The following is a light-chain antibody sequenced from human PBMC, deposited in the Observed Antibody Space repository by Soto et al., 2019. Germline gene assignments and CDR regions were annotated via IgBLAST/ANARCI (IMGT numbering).Light chain of an antibody. V-gene: IGKV1-5*01. J-gene: IGKJ1*01. CDR2: DAS. CDR3: QHYERYPWT. Sequence: DVQMTQSLSTLSAYVGDRVTISCRASQTIKNCLAWYQQKPGKAPKLLIYDASSLESGVPSRFSGSGSGTEFTLTISSLQPDDFATYYCQHYERYPWTFGRGTKVDI. CDR1: QTIKNC.